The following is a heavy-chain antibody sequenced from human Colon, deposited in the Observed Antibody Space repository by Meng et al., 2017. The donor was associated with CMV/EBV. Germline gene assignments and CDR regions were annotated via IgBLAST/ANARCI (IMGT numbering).Heavy chain of an antibody. V-gene: IGHV3-48*03. D-gene: IGHD2-21*01. CDR2: ISSSGSTI. Sequence: GESLKISCASSGFTFSSYDMSWVRQAPGKGLEWVSYISSSGSTIHYADSVKGRFTISRDNVKNSLYLHMNSLRAEDTAVYYCATVVRFPVGGHYYYHGMDVWGQGTTVTVSS. CDR3: ATVVRFPVGGHYYYHGMDV. J-gene: IGHJ6*02. CDR1: GFTFSSYD.